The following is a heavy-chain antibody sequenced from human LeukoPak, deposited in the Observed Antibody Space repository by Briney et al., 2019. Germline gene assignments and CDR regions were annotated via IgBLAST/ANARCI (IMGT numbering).Heavy chain of an antibody. J-gene: IGHJ5*02. CDR3: AKDISDYYDSSGYYES. V-gene: IGHV3-33*06. D-gene: IGHD3-22*01. CDR1: GFTFSSYA. Sequence: GGSLRLSCAASGFTFSSYAMHWVRQAPGKGLEWVAVIWHDGTDKYYADSVKGRLTISRDNSKNTLYVQMNSLRTEDTAVYYCAKDISDYYDSSGYYESWGQGTLVTVSS. CDR2: IWHDGTDK.